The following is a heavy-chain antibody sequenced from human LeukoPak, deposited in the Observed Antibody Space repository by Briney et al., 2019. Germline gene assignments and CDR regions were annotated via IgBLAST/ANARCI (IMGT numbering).Heavy chain of an antibody. CDR1: GYTFTDYY. V-gene: IGHV1-18*04. CDR2: ISAYNGNT. J-gene: IGHJ6*02. Sequence: ASVKVSCKASGYTFTDYYMHWVRQAPGQGLEWMGWISAYNGNTNYAQELQGRVTMTTDTSTSTAYMELRSLRSDDTAVYYCARAWFGELSRYYHYYGMDVWGQGTTVTVSS. D-gene: IGHD3-10*01. CDR3: ARAWFGELSRYYHYYGMDV.